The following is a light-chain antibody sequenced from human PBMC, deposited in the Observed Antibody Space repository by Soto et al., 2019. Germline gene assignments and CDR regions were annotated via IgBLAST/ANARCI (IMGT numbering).Light chain of an antibody. CDR1: SSDVGSQNL. CDR2: EGT. Sequence: QSALTQPASVSGSPGQSITISCTGTSSDVGSQNLVSWYQQHPGKAPKLMIYEGTKRPSGVSNRFSGSKSGNTASLTISGLQAEDEADYYCSSYTSSSTRVFGTGTKVTVL. V-gene: IGLV2-14*02. CDR3: SSYTSSSTRV. J-gene: IGLJ1*01.